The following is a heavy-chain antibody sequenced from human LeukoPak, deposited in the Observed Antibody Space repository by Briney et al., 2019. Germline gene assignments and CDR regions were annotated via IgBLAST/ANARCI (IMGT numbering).Heavy chain of an antibody. D-gene: IGHD1-20*01. V-gene: IGHV4-61*02. CDR1: GGSISSGSYY. J-gene: IGHJ4*02. CDR3: ARLYNSLFDY. CDR2: IYTSGST. Sequence: SETLSLTCTVSGGSISSGSYYWSWIRQPAGKGLEWIGRIYTSGSTNYNPSLKSRVTISVDTSKNQFSQKLSSVTAADTAVYYCARLYNSLFDYWGQGTLVTVSS.